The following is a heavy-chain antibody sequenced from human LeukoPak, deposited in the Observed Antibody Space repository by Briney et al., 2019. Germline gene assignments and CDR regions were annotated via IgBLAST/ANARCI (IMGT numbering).Heavy chain of an antibody. J-gene: IGHJ6*02. CDR3: ARDHLAPGWIQLWSYYYYYGMDV. Sequence: GGSLRLSCAASGFTFSSYGMHWVRQAPGKGLEWVAVIWYDGSNKYYADSVKGRFTISRDNSKNTLYLQMNSLRAEDTAVYYCARDHLAPGWIQLWSYYYYYGMDVWGQGTTVTVSS. CDR2: IWYDGSNK. CDR1: GFTFSSYG. V-gene: IGHV3-33*01. D-gene: IGHD5-18*01.